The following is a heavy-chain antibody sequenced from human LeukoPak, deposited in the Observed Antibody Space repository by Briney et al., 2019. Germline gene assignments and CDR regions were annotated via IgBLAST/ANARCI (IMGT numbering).Heavy chain of an antibody. D-gene: IGHD3-10*01. J-gene: IGHJ4*02. Sequence: ASVKVSCKASGYTFTGYYMHWVRQAPGQGLEWMGWINPNSGGTNYAQKFQGRVTMTRDTSISTAYMELSRLRSDDTAVYYCARSRWFREYQTAYWGQGTLVTVSS. CDR2: INPNSGGT. CDR3: ARSRWFREYQTAY. CDR1: GYTFTGYY. V-gene: IGHV1-2*02.